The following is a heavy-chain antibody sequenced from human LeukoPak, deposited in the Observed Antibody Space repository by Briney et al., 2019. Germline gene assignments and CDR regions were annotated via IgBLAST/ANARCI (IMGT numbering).Heavy chain of an antibody. Sequence: GGSLRLSCAGSGFEFSTYAMNWVRQAPGKGLEWVSSISGGGETTYSADSVRGRFTISRVNAKNTLYLQMNSLRAEDTAVYYCARENGGSYFYMDVWGKGTTVTVSS. CDR2: ISGGGETT. CDR3: ARENGGSYFYMDV. CDR1: GFEFSTYA. D-gene: IGHD1-1*01. J-gene: IGHJ6*03. V-gene: IGHV3-23*01.